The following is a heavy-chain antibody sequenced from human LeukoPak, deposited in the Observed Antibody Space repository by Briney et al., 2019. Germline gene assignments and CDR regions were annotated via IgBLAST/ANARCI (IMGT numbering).Heavy chain of an antibody. CDR1: GFTFSSYA. D-gene: IGHD2-2*01. CDR3: ARDPDGYCSSTSCPGAFDY. J-gene: IGHJ4*02. Sequence: GGSLRLSCAASGFTFSSYAMHWVRQAPGKGLEWVAVISYDGSNKYYADSVKGRFAISRDNSKSTLYLQMNSLRAEDTAVYYCARDPDGYCSSTSCPGAFDYWGQGTLVTVSS. CDR2: ISYDGSNK. V-gene: IGHV3-30*09.